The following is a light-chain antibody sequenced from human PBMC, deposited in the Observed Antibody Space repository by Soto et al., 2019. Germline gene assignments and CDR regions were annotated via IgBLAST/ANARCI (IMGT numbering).Light chain of an antibody. V-gene: IGLV2-8*01. J-gene: IGLJ3*02. Sequence: QSALTQPPSASGSPGQSVTISCTGTSSDVGAYNYVSWYQQHAGKAPKLVIYEVTKRPSGVPDRFSGSKSANTASLTVSGLQAAYEADYYCSSFASSNTWVFGGGTKLTVL. CDR1: SSDVGAYNY. CDR3: SSFASSNTWV. CDR2: EVT.